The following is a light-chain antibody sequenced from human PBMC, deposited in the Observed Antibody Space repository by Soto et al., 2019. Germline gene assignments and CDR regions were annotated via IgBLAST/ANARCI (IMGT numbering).Light chain of an antibody. J-gene: IGKJ2*01. CDR1: QSVSSN. CDR2: CAA. Sequence: EIVMTQSPATLSLSPGERATLSCRASQSVSSNLVWYQQQPGQAPRLLIYCAATRATGIPARFSGSGSGTEFTLTISSLQSEDFAVYYCQQYNNWPPYTFGQGTKLEIK. V-gene: IGKV3-15*01. CDR3: QQYNNWPPYT.